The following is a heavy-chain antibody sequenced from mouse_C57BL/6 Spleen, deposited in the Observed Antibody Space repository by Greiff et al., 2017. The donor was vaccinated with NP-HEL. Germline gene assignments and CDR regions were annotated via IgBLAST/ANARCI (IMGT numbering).Heavy chain of an antibody. CDR1: GYAFTNYL. CDR2: INPGSGGT. Sequence: VQLQQSGAELVRPGTSVKVSCKASGYAFTNYLIEWVKQRPGQGLEWIGVINPGSGGTNYNEKFKGKATLTADKSSSTAYMQLGSLTSEDSAVYFCARSYYYGSSYYFDYWGQGTTLTVSS. D-gene: IGHD1-1*01. J-gene: IGHJ2*01. V-gene: IGHV1-54*01. CDR3: ARSYYYGSSYYFDY.